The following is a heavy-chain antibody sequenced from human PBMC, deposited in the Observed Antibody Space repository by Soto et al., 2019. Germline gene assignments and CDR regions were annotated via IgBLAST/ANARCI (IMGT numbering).Heavy chain of an antibody. Sequence: QVQLVQSGAEVKKPGSSVKVSCKASGGTFSSYAISWVRQAPGQGLEWMGGIIPIFGTANYAQKFQGRVRITADESTSTAYMGLSSLRSEDTAVYYCARDPSSSQWFDPWGQGTLVTVSS. CDR2: IIPIFGTA. V-gene: IGHV1-69*01. J-gene: IGHJ5*02. CDR1: GGTFSSYA. CDR3: ARDPSSSQWFDP. D-gene: IGHD6-6*01.